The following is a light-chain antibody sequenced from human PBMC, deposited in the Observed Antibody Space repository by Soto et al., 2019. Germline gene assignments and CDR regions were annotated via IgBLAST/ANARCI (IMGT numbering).Light chain of an antibody. CDR1: QGISNY. V-gene: IGKV1-27*01. Sequence: DIQMTQSPSSLSASVGDRVTITCRASQGISNYLAWYQQKPGKVPKLLIYAASTLQSGIPSRFSGSGAETDFTLTISSLQPEDVATYYCQKYNSAGFTFGPGTKVDIK. CDR3: QKYNSAGFT. CDR2: AAS. J-gene: IGKJ3*01.